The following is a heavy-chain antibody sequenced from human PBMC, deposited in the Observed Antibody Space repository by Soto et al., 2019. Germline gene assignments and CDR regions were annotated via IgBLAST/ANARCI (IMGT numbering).Heavy chain of an antibody. Sequence: EVQLVETGGGLIQPGGSLRLSCAASGFTVSSNYMSWVRQAPGKGLEWVSVIYSGGSTYYADSVKGRFTISRANSKNTLYLQMNSLRAEDTAVYYCARDGRYSSGWFRSNYYYYGMDVWGQGTTVTVSS. CDR2: IYSGGST. J-gene: IGHJ6*02. D-gene: IGHD6-19*01. V-gene: IGHV3-53*02. CDR1: GFTVSSNY. CDR3: ARDGRYSSGWFRSNYYYYGMDV.